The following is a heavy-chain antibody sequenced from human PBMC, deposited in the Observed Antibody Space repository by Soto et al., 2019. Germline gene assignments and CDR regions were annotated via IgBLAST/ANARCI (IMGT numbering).Heavy chain of an antibody. V-gene: IGHV3-23*01. D-gene: IGHD6-13*01. Sequence: EVQLLESGGGLVQPGGSLRLSCAASGFTFSSYAMTWVRQAPGKGLEWVSAVGGNGSSTYYADSVKGRFTISRDNSKNTQYLEMNGLTAEDTAGYYCAHDQRSTARQLVYVYCWGQGSLVTVSS. CDR3: AHDQRSTARQLVYVYC. J-gene: IGHJ4*02. CDR2: VGGNGSST. CDR1: GFTFSSYA.